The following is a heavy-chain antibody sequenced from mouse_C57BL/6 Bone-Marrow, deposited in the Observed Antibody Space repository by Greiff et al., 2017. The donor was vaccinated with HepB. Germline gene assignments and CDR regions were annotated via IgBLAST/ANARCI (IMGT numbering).Heavy chain of an antibody. D-gene: IGHD3-2*02. V-gene: IGHV3-6*01. CDR2: ISYDGSN. CDR1: GYSITSGYY. J-gene: IGHJ3*01. Sequence: EVQLQESGPGLVKPSQSLSLTCSVTGYSITSGYYWNWIRQFPGNKLEWMGYISYDGSNNYNPSLKNRISITRDTSKNQFFLKLNSVTTEDTATYYCAREAAQAPGFAYWGQGTLVTVSA. CDR3: AREAAQAPGFAY.